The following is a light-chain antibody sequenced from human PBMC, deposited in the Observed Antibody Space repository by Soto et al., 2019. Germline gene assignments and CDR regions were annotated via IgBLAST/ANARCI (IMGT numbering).Light chain of an antibody. V-gene: IGLV2-14*01. CDR2: NVS. CDR3: SSLTNTNTVL. Sequence: QSALTQPASVSGSPGQAITISCTGTSSDVGGYNYVSWYQQHPGKAPKLMIYNVSNRPSGVTNRFSGSKSGNTPSLTIAGVEAEDEGHYYCSSLTNTNTVLFGGGTKLAVL. CDR1: SSDVGGYNY. J-gene: IGLJ2*01.